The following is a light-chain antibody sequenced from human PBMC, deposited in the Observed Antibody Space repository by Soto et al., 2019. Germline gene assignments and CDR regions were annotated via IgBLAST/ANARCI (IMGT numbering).Light chain of an antibody. V-gene: IGKV1-5*01. J-gene: IGKJ1*01. Sequence: DIQVTQSPVSLSASVGDRVTITCRTSQGISTYLNWYQQKAGDAPRLLISTASDLENGVPSRFSGSGSGTEFTLTISSLQPDDFATYYCQHYNSYSEAFGQGTKVELK. CDR3: QHYNSYSEA. CDR1: QGISTY. CDR2: TAS.